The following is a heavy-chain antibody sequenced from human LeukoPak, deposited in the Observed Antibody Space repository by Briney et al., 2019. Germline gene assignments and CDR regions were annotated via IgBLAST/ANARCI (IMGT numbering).Heavy chain of an antibody. V-gene: IGHV4-38-2*02. J-gene: IGHJ3*02. D-gene: IGHD3-22*01. CDR3: ARQYFNYYDSSGYPFDI. CDR1: GYSISSGYY. CDR2: IYTSGST. Sequence: SETLSLTCTVSGYSISSGYYWGWIRQPPGKGLEWIGSIYTSGSTNYNPSLKSRVTMSVDTSKNRFSLKLSSVTAADTAVYYCARQYFNYYDSSGYPFDIWGQGTMVTVSS.